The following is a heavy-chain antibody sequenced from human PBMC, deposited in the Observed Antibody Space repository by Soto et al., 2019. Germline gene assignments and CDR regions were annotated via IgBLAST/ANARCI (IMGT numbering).Heavy chain of an antibody. CDR1: GYTITNHA. V-gene: IGHV1-3*01. J-gene: IGHJ4*02. Sequence: QVHLVQSGSEGKKPGASVKVSCKASGYTITNHAMHWVRQPPGQRLEWMGWINAGNGDTKYSQKFQDRVTLIADTAANTVYMELSGLKSEDTAVYYCASRIAVAGAFDHWGQGTLVTVSS. D-gene: IGHD6-19*01. CDR3: ASRIAVAGAFDH. CDR2: INAGNGDT.